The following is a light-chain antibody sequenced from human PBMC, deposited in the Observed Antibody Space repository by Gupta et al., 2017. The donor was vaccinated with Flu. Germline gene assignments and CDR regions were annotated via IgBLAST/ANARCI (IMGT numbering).Light chain of an antibody. CDR3: MQGPHWPWA. V-gene: IGKV2-30*01. CDR1: QDPVYSEGNTY. J-gene: IGKJ1*01. Sequence: VVITQCALSLPLTLGQPDCISPTPTQDPVYSEGNTYLHWIQQRPGQSPRRLIYQVSYRDYGVPDRFSGSGSGTECALKSSRVGAEDVGIYCCMQGPHWPWAFGQGTKVEIK. CDR2: QVS.